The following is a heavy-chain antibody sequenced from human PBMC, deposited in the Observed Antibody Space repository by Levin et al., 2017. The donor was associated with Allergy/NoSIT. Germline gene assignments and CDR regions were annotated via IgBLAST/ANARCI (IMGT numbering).Heavy chain of an antibody. CDR3: ARAGSCSGGNCDLYSRFDS. V-gene: IGHV7-4-1*02. Sequence: ASVKVSCKASGDTFTNYPIHWVRQAPGQGLEWMGWINTNTGNPTYAQGFAGRFVFSLDTSVSTAYLQISSLKAADTAVYYCARAGSCSGGNCDLYSRFDSWGQGTLVTVSS. CDR1: GDTFTNYP. J-gene: IGHJ4*02. D-gene: IGHD2-15*01. CDR2: INTNTGNP.